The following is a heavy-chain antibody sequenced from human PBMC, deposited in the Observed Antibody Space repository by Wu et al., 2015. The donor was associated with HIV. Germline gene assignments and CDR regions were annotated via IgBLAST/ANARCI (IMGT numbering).Heavy chain of an antibody. J-gene: IGHJ3*02. CDR1: GGTLSSYA. D-gene: IGHD2-15*01. CDR2: IIPMVGTT. Sequence: QVQLVQSGSEVKKPESSVKVSCKASGGTLSSYAINWVRQAPGQGLEWMGGIIPMVGTTNYAQKFQGRVSITTDESMTTAYMELSSLKSEDTAVYYCARDSSNGGGFHIWGQGTVVTVSS. V-gene: IGHV1-69*05. CDR3: ARDSSNGGGFHI.